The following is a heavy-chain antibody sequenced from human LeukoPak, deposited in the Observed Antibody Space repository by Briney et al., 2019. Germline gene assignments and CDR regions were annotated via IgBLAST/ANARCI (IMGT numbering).Heavy chain of an antibody. V-gene: IGHV5-10-1*01. Sequence: GESRKFSCKRPGYTFTTYLSTGLNQMPGKGLEWMGRIDPTDSYTNYSTSFQGHVTISADKSISTAYLQWSSLKASDTAMYYCARQVYKHRIDYWGQGTLVTVSS. CDR2: IDPTDSYT. CDR3: ARQVYKHRIDY. D-gene: IGHD1-14*01. CDR1: GYTFTTYL. J-gene: IGHJ4*02.